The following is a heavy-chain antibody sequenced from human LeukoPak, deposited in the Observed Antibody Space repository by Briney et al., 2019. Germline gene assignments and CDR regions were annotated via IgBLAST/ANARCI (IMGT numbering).Heavy chain of an antibody. D-gene: IGHD3-22*01. CDR1: GFTFSSYG. J-gene: IGHJ5*02. CDR3: AKDLATMIINNWFDP. CDR2: ISYDGSNK. Sequence: GRSLRLSCAASGFTFSSYGMHWVRQAPGKGLEWVAVISYDGSNKYYADSVKGRFTISRDNSKNTLYLQMNSLGAEDTAVYYCAKDLATMIINNWFDPWGQGTLVTVSS. V-gene: IGHV3-30*18.